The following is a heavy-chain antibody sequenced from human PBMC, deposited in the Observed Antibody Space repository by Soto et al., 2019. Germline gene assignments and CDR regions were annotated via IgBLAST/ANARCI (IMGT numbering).Heavy chain of an antibody. CDR3: ARSGYSYGPNPLLY. CDR2: IYYSGST. J-gene: IGHJ4*02. D-gene: IGHD5-18*01. V-gene: IGHV4-31*03. Sequence: QVQLQESGPGLVKPSQTLSLTCTVSGGSISSGGYYLSWIRQHPGKGLEWIGYIYYSGSTYYNPSRKSRVTISVDTSKNQFSLKLSSVTAADTAVYYCARSGYSYGPNPLLYWGQGTLVTVSS. CDR1: GGSISSGGYY.